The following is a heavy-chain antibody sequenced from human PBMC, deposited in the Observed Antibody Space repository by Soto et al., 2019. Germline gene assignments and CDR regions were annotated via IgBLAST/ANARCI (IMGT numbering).Heavy chain of an antibody. D-gene: IGHD3-16*02. J-gene: IGHJ3*02. CDR1: GGSISSYY. V-gene: IGHV4-59*01. Sequence: SETLSLTCTVSGGSISSYYWSWIRQPPGKGLEWIGYIYYSGSTNYNPSLKSRVTISVDTSKNQFSLKLSSVTAADTAVYYCARERLVLHLGELSFDAFDIWGQGTMVTVSS. CDR3: ARERLVLHLGELSFDAFDI. CDR2: IYYSGST.